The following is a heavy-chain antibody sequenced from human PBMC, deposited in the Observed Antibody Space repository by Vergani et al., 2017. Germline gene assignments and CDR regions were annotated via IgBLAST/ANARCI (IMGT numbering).Heavy chain of an antibody. J-gene: IGHJ6*02. V-gene: IGHV1-69-2*01. D-gene: IGHD4-17*01. CDR3: ATPQTVTTGGMEV. CDR1: GYTFSDHY. Sequence: EVQLVQSGAEVKKPGATMKISCKVSGYTFSDHYMHWVKHAPGKGLEWMGLVDPEDGETIYAEKFKGRVTIAADTSTDTAHLELSSLRSEDTAVYYCATPQTVTTGGMEVWGQGTTVIVSS. CDR2: VDPEDGET.